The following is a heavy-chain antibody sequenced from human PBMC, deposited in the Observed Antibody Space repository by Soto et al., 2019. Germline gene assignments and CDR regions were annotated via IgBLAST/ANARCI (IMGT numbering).Heavy chain of an antibody. V-gene: IGHV5-51*01. D-gene: IGHD1-26*01. CDR2: VYPDDSDI. Sequence: EVQLVQSGAEVKKPGESLKISCKGSGYSFGNFWIAWVRQMPGKGLEWMGIVYPDDSDIRYSPSFQGQVTISADKSVSTAYLHLSTLRASDTAIYYWAKPLVGGGALDIWGQGTVVTVSS. J-gene: IGHJ3*02. CDR3: AKPLVGGGALDI. CDR1: GYSFGNFW.